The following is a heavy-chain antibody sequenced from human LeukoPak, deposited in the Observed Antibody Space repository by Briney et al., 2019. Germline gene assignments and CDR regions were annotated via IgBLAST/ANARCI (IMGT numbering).Heavy chain of an antibody. Sequence: GESLKISFKGSGYSFTSYWIGWVRQMPGKGLEWMGIIYPGDSDTRYSPSFQGQVTTSADKSISTAYLQWSSLKASDTAMYYCARHVGGGDIVVVPAGFDPWGQGTLVTVSS. CDR2: IYPGDSDT. D-gene: IGHD2-2*01. J-gene: IGHJ5*02. CDR1: GYSFTSYW. CDR3: ARHVGGGDIVVVPAGFDP. V-gene: IGHV5-51*01.